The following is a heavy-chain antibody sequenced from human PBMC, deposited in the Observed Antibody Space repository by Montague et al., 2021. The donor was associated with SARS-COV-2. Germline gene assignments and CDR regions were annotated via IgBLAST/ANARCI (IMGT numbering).Heavy chain of an antibody. CDR2: IYYSGSS. D-gene: IGHD2-21*01. J-gene: IGHJ4*02. Sequence: TLSLTCTVSGGSISSGSHYWSWIRQHPGKGLEWIGYIYYSGSSYYNPSLKSRVTISVDTSKNQFSLRLSSVTAADTAVYYCARAQTSLIAVVNEFDYWGQGTLVTVSS. CDR3: ARAQTSLIAVVNEFDY. V-gene: IGHV4-31*03. CDR1: GGSISSGSHY.